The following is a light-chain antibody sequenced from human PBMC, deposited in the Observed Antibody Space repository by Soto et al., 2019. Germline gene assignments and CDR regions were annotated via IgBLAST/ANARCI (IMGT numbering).Light chain of an antibody. CDR3: QQLKSYPQT. CDR1: QGISSY. V-gene: IGKV1-9*01. Sequence: DIQLTQSPSFLSASVGDRVTITCRASQGISSYLAWYQQKPGKAPKLLMYAASNLQRGVPSRFSGSGSGTEFTLTISSLQPEAFATYYCQQLKSYPQTFGQGTKVEIQ. CDR2: AAS. J-gene: IGKJ1*01.